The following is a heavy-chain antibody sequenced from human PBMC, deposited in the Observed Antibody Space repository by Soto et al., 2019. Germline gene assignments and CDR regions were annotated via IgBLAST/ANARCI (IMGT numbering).Heavy chain of an antibody. CDR2: IFHSGST. V-gene: IGHV4-4*02. CDR3: ARDPEIFDY. J-gene: IGHJ4*02. CDR1: GDSITNSNW. Sequence: SETLSLTCTVSGDSITNSNWWTWVRQPPGKGLEWIGEIFHSGSTNYNPSLKSRITISVDKSKNQFVLKLRSVTAADTAVYYCARDPEIFDYWGQGTLVTVSS.